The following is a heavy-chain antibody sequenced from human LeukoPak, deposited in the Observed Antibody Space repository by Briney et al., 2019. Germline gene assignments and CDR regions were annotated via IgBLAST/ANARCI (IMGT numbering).Heavy chain of an antibody. CDR3: ARSYDSSGSDAFDI. CDR1: GFTFSSYE. CDR2: ISSSGSTI. V-gene: IGHV3-48*03. J-gene: IGHJ3*02. D-gene: IGHD3-22*01. Sequence: GGSLRLSCAASGFTFSSYEMNWVRQAPGKGLEWVSYISSSGSTIYYADSVKGRFTISGDNAKNSLYLQMNSLRAEDTALYYCARSYDSSGSDAFDIWGQGTMVTVSS.